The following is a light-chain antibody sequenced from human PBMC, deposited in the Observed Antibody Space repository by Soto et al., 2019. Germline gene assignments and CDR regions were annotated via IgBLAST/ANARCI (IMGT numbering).Light chain of an antibody. Sequence: EIVLTQSPGTLSLSPGERATLYCRASQSVSSKSLAWYQQKPGQAPRLLIYGVSKRATGIPDRISGSGSGTDFMLTISRLEPEGFAVYYCQQYGNSRTFGQGTKVEIK. J-gene: IGKJ1*01. V-gene: IGKV3-20*01. CDR2: GVS. CDR3: QQYGNSRT. CDR1: QSVSSKS.